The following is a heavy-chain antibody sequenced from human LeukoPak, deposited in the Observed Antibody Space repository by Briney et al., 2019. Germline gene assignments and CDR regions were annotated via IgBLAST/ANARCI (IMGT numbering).Heavy chain of an antibody. CDR2: IYPGDSDT. D-gene: IGHD5-18*01. Sequence: GESLKISCKGSGYSFISYWIGWVRQMPGKGLEGMGIIYPGDSDTRYSPSFQGQVTISTDKSISTAYLQWSSLKASDTAMYYCARGGIDTAMVTTERFDYWGQGTLVTVSS. CDR1: GYSFISYW. V-gene: IGHV5-51*01. J-gene: IGHJ4*02. CDR3: ARGGIDTAMVTTERFDY.